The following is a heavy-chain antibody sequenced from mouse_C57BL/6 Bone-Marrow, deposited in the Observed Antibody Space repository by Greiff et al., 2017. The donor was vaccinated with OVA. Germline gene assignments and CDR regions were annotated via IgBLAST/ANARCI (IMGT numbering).Heavy chain of an antibody. J-gene: IGHJ4*01. V-gene: IGHV6-3*01. CDR3: TAMDY. Sequence: EVKVEESGGGLVQPGGSMKLSCVASGFTFSNYWMNWVRQSPEKGLEWVAQIRLKSDNYATHYAESVKGRFTISRDDSKSSVYLQMNNLRAEDTGIYYRTAMDYWGQGTSVTVSS. CDR2: IRLKSDNYAT. CDR1: GFTFSNYW.